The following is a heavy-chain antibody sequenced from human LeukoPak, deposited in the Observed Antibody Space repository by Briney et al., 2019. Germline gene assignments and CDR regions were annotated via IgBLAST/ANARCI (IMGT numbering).Heavy chain of an antibody. Sequence: ASVKVSCKASGYTFTSYDINWVRQATGQGLEWMGWMNPNSGNTGYAQKFQGRVTITADESTSTAYMELSSLRSEDTAVYYCARDPSSSWYTEGMDYWGQGTLVTVSS. J-gene: IGHJ4*02. CDR2: MNPNSGNT. V-gene: IGHV1-8*01. D-gene: IGHD6-13*01. CDR3: ARDPSSSWYTEGMDY. CDR1: GYTFTSYD.